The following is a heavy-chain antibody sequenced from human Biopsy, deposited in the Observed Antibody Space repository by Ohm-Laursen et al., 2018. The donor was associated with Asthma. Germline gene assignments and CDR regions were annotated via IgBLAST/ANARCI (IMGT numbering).Heavy chain of an antibody. J-gene: IGHJ4*02. CDR1: GFTFSSYA. D-gene: IGHD1-26*01. CDR2: ISYDGSNK. V-gene: IGHV3-30-3*01. Sequence: SLRLSCSASGFTFSSYAMYWVRQAPGKGLEWVAVISYDGSNKYYADSVKGRFTISRDNSKNTLYLQMNSLRAEDTAVYYCAKDKRYSGSYFDYWGQGTLVTVSS. CDR3: AKDKRYSGSYFDY.